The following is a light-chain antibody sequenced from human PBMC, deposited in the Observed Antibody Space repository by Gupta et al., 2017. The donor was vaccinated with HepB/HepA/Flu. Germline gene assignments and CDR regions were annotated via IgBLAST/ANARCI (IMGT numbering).Light chain of an antibody. CDR2: DVS. Sequence: QSALTQPASVYGSPGQSITIPCPGTSSDVGGYNYVSWYQQHPGKAPKLKIYDVSNRPSGVSNRFSGSKSGNTASLTISGLQAEDEADYYCSSYTSSSTLVFGTGTKVTVL. CDR1: SSDVGGYNY. CDR3: SSYTSSSTLV. J-gene: IGLJ1*01. V-gene: IGLV2-14*03.